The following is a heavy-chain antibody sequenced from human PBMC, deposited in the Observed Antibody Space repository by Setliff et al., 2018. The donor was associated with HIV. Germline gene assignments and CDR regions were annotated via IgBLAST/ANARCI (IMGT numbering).Heavy chain of an antibody. CDR3: AGSYGSSWFGPFDY. Sequence: PSETLSLTCAVSGYSISSGYYWGWIRQPPGKGLEWIGSIYHSGRTYYKSSLKSRVNISVDASRNQFSLRLDSLTAADTAIYYCAGSYGSSWFGPFDYWGQGTLVTVSS. V-gene: IGHV4-38-2*01. CDR1: GYSISSGYY. D-gene: IGHD6-13*01. J-gene: IGHJ4*02. CDR2: IYHSGRT.